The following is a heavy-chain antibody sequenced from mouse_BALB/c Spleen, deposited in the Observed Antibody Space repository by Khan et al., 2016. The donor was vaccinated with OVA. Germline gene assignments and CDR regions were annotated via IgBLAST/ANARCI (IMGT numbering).Heavy chain of an antibody. CDR3: ARSDTGTYYFDF. J-gene: IGHJ2*01. CDR1: GYIFTSYW. D-gene: IGHD4-1*01. Sequence: VQLQESGAELVRPGASVKLSCKTSGYIFTSYWIHWVKQKSGQGLEWIARIYPGTGSTYSREKFKGKATLTADKSSRTAYMQISSLKSEDSAVDFCARSDTGTYYFDFWGQGTTLTVSS. CDR2: IYPGTGST. V-gene: IGHV1S132*01.